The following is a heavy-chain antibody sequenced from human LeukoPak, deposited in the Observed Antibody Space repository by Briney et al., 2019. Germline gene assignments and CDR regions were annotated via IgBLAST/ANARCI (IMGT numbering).Heavy chain of an antibody. CDR3: ARFDTSGYYYSLDY. Sequence: SETLSLTCTLSGGSISSYYWSWIRQPPGKGLEWIGYIYYSGSTNYNPSLKSRVTISVDTSKNQFSLRLSSVTAADTAVYYCARFDTSGYYYSLDYWGQGTLVTVAS. D-gene: IGHD3-22*01. CDR1: GGSISSYY. J-gene: IGHJ4*02. CDR2: IYYSGST. V-gene: IGHV4-59*01.